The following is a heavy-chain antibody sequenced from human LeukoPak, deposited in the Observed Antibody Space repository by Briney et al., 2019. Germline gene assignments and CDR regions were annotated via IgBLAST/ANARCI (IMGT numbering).Heavy chain of an antibody. J-gene: IGHJ6*03. CDR2: IIPIFGTA. V-gene: IGHV1-69*05. Sequence: SVKVSCKASGGTFSSYAISWVRQAPGQVLEWMGGIIPIFGTANYAQKFQGRVTITTDESTSTAYMELSSLRSEDTAVYYCAGGADIVVVPAAINYYYYMDVWGKGTTVTVSS. CDR3: AGGADIVVVPAAINYYYYMDV. D-gene: IGHD2-2*01. CDR1: GGTFSSYA.